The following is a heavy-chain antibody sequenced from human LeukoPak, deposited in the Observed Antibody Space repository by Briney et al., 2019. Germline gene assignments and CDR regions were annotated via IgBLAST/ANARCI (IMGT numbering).Heavy chain of an antibody. CDR1: GFTFSSYG. Sequence: GRSLRLSCAASGFTFSSYGMHWVRQAPGKGLEWVAVISYDGSNKYYADSVKGRFTISRDNSKNTLYLQMNSLRAEDTAVYYCARVVGATKAGYYYYYMDVWGKGTTVTVSS. J-gene: IGHJ6*03. CDR3: ARVVGATKAGYYYYYMDV. V-gene: IGHV3-30*03. D-gene: IGHD1-26*01. CDR2: ISYDGSNK.